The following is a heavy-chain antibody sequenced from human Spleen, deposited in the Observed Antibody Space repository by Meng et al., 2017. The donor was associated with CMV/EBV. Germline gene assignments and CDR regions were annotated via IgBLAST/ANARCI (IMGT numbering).Heavy chain of an antibody. V-gene: IGHV3-23*01. CDR3: AKAAYSYGYQFDF. J-gene: IGHJ4*02. D-gene: IGHD5-18*01. CDR1: GFTFSSFA. CDR2: ITGGGGTT. Sequence: GGSLRLSCAASGFTFSSFAMTWVRQASGKGLEWVSAITGGGGTTYYADSVMGRFIVSRDMSKDTLYLQMHSLRAEDTAIYYCAKAAYSYGYQFDFWGQGTVVTVSS.